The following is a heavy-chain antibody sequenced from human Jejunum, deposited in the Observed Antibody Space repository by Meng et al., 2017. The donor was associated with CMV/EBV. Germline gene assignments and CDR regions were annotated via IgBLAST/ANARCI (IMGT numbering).Heavy chain of an antibody. J-gene: IGHJ5*02. CDR3: ARDLQLST. CDR1: GFSFITYA. D-gene: IGHD5-18*01. Sequence: SCTAAGFSFITYAMSWVRQAPGKGLEWVAVLYSGGGSLYYEDSVKGRFTISTDDSRNTLYLQMNSLRPEDTAVYYCARDLQLSTWGQGTLVTVSS. CDR2: LYSGGGSL. V-gene: IGHV3-23*03.